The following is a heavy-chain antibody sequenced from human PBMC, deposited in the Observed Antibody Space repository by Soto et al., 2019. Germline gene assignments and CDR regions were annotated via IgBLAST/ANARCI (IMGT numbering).Heavy chain of an antibody. J-gene: IGHJ4*02. CDR3: ANDKAASFDY. CDR2: ITWDGSST. Sequence: GGSLRLSCAASGFTFDDYTMHWVRQAPGKGLEWVSHITWDGSSTYYSDSVKGRFTISRDNTKNSLFLQMSSLRTDDTALYFCANDKAASFDYWGQGTMVTVYS. D-gene: IGHD2-15*01. V-gene: IGHV3-43*01. CDR1: GFTFDDYT.